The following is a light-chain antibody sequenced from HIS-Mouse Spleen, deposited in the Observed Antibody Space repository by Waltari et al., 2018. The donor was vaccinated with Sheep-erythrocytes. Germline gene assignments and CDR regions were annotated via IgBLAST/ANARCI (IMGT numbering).Light chain of an antibody. CDR3: QAWDSSTAWNVV. J-gene: IGLJ2*01. CDR1: TLGDKY. V-gene: IGLV3-1*01. Sequence: SYELTQTPSVSVSPGPTASITCSGDTLGDKYACWYQQKPGQSPGLVIYQDSKRPSGIPERFSGSNSGNTATLTISGTQAMDEADYYCQAWDSSTAWNVVFGGGTKLTVL. CDR2: QDS.